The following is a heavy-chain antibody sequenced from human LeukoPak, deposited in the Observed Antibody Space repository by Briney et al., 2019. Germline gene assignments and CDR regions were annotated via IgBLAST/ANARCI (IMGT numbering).Heavy chain of an antibody. CDR2: IIPIFGTA. CDR1: GGTFSSYA. Sequence: SVKVSCKASGGTFSSYAISWVRQAPGQGLEWMGGIIPIFGTANYAQKFQGRVTITTDESTSTAYMELSSLRSEDTAGYYCARAHQASYCSSTSCWAWANWFDPWGQGTLVTVSS. V-gene: IGHV1-69*05. D-gene: IGHD2-2*01. J-gene: IGHJ5*02. CDR3: ARAHQASYCSSTSCWAWANWFDP.